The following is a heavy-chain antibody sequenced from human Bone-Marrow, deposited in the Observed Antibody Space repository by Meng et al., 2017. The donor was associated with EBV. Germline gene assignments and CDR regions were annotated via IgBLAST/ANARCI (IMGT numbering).Heavy chain of an antibody. D-gene: IGHD3-22*01. CDR2: INAGNGNT. Sequence: VKLVESGAEVKKPGASVKVSCKASGYTFTSYAMHWVRQAPGQRLEWMGWINAGNGNTKYSQKFQGRVTITADESTSTAYMELSSLRSEDTAVYYCARQTVPYDSSGYFDYWGQGTLVTVSS. CDR1: GYTFTSYA. V-gene: IGHV1-3*01. CDR3: ARQTVPYDSSGYFDY. J-gene: IGHJ4*02.